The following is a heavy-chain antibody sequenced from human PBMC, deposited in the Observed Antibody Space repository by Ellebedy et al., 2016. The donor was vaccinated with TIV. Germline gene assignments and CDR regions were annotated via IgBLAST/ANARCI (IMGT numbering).Heavy chain of an antibody. D-gene: IGHD2-15*01. CDR3: ANHCGSSGGRCRAFDI. CDR1: GFTFSSNA. J-gene: IGHJ3*02. Sequence: GGSLRLXCAASGFTFSSNAMDWVRQAPGKGLEWVAFISYDGSNKWYADSVKGRFTISRDNSKNTLYLQMNSLRAEDTAVYYCANHCGSSGGRCRAFDIWGQGTMVTVSS. V-gene: IGHV3-30*18. CDR2: ISYDGSNK.